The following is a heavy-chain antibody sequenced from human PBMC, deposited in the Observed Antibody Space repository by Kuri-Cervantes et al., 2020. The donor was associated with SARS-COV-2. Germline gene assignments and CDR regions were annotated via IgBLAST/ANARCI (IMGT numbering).Heavy chain of an antibody. CDR3: ARHVGGRRDVYNSPLSYFYY. V-gene: IGHV4-39*01. Sequence: ESLKISCNVSGCSISSSSYYWGWIRQPPGTGLQGIGTIHYSENTYYNSSLKSRVTTSVDPSKNQFSLNLCSVTAVGTAVYYCARHVGGRRDVYNSPLSYFYYRGQGTLVTVSS. D-gene: IGHD5-24*01. CDR2: IHYSENT. J-gene: IGHJ4*02. CDR1: GCSISSSSYY.